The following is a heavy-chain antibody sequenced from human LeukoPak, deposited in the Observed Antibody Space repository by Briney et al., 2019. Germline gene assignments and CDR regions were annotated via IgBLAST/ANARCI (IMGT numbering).Heavy chain of an antibody. J-gene: IGHJ6*02. Sequence: PGGSLRLSCAASGYTFSSYWMHWGRQAPGKGLVWVSRINSDGSSTSYADSVKGRFTISRDNAKNTMYLQMNSLRAEDTAVYYCARDRSYLYYYYGMDVWGQGTTVTVSS. D-gene: IGHD3-16*02. CDR1: GYTFSSYW. CDR2: INSDGSST. CDR3: ARDRSYLYYYYGMDV. V-gene: IGHV3-74*01.